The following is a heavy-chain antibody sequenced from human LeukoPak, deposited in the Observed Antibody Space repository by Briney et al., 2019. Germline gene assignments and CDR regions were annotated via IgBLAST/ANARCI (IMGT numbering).Heavy chain of an antibody. D-gene: IGHD6-19*01. CDR3: ARDHIAVGFGY. Sequence: GGSLRLSCAASGFTFSSYSMNWVRQAPGRGLEWVSSISSSSSYIYYADSVKGRFTISRDNAKNSLYLQMNSLRAEDTAVYYCARDHIAVGFGYWGQGTLVTVSS. CDR1: GFTFSSYS. J-gene: IGHJ4*02. CDR2: ISSSSSYI. V-gene: IGHV3-21*01.